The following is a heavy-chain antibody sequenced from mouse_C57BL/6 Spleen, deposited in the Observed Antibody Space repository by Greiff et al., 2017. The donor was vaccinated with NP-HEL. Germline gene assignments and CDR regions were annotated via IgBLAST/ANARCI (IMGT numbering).Heavy chain of an antibody. Sequence: EVKVVESGGDLVKPGGSLKLSCAASGFTFSSYGMSWVRQTPDKRLEWVATISSGGSYTSYPDSVKGRFTISRDNAKNTLYLQMSSLKSEDTAMYYCARYSNYNFDYWGQGTTLTVSS. CDR3: ARYSNYNFDY. CDR1: GFTFSSYG. J-gene: IGHJ2*01. V-gene: IGHV5-6*01. D-gene: IGHD2-5*01. CDR2: ISSGGSYT.